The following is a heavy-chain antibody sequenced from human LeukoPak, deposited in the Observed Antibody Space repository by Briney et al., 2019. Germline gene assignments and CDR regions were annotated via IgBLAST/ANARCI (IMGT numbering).Heavy chain of an antibody. Sequence: GGSLRLSCAASGFTFDDYGMSWVRQAPGKGLEWVSGINWNGGSTGYADSVKGRFTISRDNAKNSLYLQMDSLRAEDTALYYCARRITMIVVAGGPKYYFDYWGQGTLVTVSS. V-gene: IGHV3-20*04. CDR2: INWNGGST. CDR1: GFTFDDYG. J-gene: IGHJ4*02. D-gene: IGHD3-22*01. CDR3: ARRITMIVVAGGPKYYFDY.